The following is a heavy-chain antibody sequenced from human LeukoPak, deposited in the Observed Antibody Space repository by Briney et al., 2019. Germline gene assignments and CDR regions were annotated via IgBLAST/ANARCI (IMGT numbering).Heavy chain of an antibody. CDR1: GFTFSSYS. J-gene: IGHJ5*02. V-gene: IGHV3-21*01. CDR3: ARVGTVVDYDILTGYYPNWFDP. CDR2: ISSSSYI. D-gene: IGHD3-9*01. Sequence: GGSLRLSCAASGFTFSSYSMNWVRQAPGKGLEWVSSISSSSYIYYADSVKGRFTISRDNAKNSLYLQMNSLRAEDTAVYYCARVGTVVDYDILTGYYPNWFDPWGQGTLVTVSS.